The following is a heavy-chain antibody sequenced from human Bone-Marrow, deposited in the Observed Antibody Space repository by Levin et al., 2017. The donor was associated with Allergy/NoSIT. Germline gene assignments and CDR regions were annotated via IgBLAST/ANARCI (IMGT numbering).Heavy chain of an antibody. CDR3: ARDKEQLGSDY. J-gene: IGHJ4*02. CDR2: IDTSGDT. V-gene: IGHV3-21*01. D-gene: IGHD1-26*01. Sequence: PGGSLRLSCAASGFTFRIFSMNWVRQAPGRGLECVSSIDTSGDTYYADSVKGRFTISRDNAKNSLYLQMNSLRVEDTAVYYCARDKEQLGSDYWGQGTLVTVSS. CDR1: GFTFRIFS.